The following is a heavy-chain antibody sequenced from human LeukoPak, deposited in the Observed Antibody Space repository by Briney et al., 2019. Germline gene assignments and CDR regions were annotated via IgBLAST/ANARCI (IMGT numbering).Heavy chain of an antibody. CDR3: ARRYGSGSYYGSYYYYYYMDV. V-gene: IGHV4-34*01. Sequence: SETLSLTCAVYGGSFSGYYWSWIRQPPGKGLEWIGEINHSGSTNYNPSLKSRVTISVDTSKNQFSLKLSSVTAADTAVYYCARRYGSGSYYGSYYYYYYMDVWGKGTTVTISS. CDR1: GGSFSGYY. CDR2: INHSGST. D-gene: IGHD3-10*01. J-gene: IGHJ6*03.